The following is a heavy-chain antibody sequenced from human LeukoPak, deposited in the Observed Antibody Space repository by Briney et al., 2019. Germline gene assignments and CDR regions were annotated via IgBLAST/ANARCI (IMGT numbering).Heavy chain of an antibody. CDR2: IYSGGST. V-gene: IGHV3-53*01. J-gene: IGHJ3*02. Sequence: GGSLRLSCAASGFTVSSNYMSWVRQAPGKGLEWVSVIYSGGSTYYADSVKGRFTISRDNSKNTLYLQMNSLRAEDTAVYYCARDASSTNTPYDAFDIWGQGTMDTVSS. CDR3: ARDASSTNTPYDAFDI. D-gene: IGHD5/OR15-5a*01. CDR1: GFTVSSNY.